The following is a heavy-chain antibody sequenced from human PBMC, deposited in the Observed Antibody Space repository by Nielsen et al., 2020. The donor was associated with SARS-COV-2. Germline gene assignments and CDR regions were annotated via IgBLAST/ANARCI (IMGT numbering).Heavy chain of an antibody. D-gene: IGHD3-16*01. Sequence: GGSLRLSCAASGFTFSSYSMNWVRQAPGKGLEWVSSISSSSSYIYYADSVKGRFTISRDNAKNSLYLQMNSLRAEDTAVYYCARDSGGYYYMDVWGKGTTVTVSS. J-gene: IGHJ6*03. V-gene: IGHV3-21*01. CDR3: ARDSGGYYYMDV. CDR2: ISSSSSYI. CDR1: GFTFSSYS.